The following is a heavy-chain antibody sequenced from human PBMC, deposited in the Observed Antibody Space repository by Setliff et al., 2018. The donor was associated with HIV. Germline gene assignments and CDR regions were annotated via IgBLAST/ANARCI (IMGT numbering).Heavy chain of an antibody. CDR2: INHSGST. Sequence: SETLSLTCAVYGGSFSGYYWSWIRQPPGKGLEWIGEINHSGSTNYNMSLWSRVTISLDASRNQFSLELISVAAADTAVYYCAGGPGTTSIDYWAQGTLVTVSS. D-gene: IGHD1-26*01. CDR3: AGGPGTTSIDY. V-gene: IGHV4-34*01. J-gene: IGHJ4*02. CDR1: GGSFSGYY.